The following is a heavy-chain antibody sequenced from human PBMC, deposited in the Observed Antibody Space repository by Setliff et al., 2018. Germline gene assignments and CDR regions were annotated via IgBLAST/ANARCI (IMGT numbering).Heavy chain of an antibody. V-gene: IGHV3-15*01. D-gene: IGHD3-10*01. Sequence: GSLRLSCAASGVTVSDAWMGWVRQTPGEGLDWVGRIKSKTDGGPTDYAAPVKGRSTISRDDSKNTLYLQMNSLKTEDTAIYYCVKLVPQAISSDPWGQGTLVTVSS. J-gene: IGHJ5*02. CDR1: GVTVSDAW. CDR2: IKSKTDGGPT. CDR3: VKLVPQAISSDP.